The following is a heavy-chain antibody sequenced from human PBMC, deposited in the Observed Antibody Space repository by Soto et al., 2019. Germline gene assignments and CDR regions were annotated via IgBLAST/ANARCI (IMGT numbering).Heavy chain of an antibody. CDR2: ISGSGGST. CDR1: GFTFSSYA. J-gene: IGHJ6*02. V-gene: IGHV3-23*01. Sequence: EVQLLESGGGLVQPGGSLRLSCAASGFTFSSYAMSWVRQAPGKGLEWVSAISGSGGSTYYADSVKGRFTISRDNSKNTLYLQMNSLRAEDTAVYYCAKDKAPGQYYYYGMDVWGQGTTVTVSS. CDR3: AKDKAPGQYYYYGMDV.